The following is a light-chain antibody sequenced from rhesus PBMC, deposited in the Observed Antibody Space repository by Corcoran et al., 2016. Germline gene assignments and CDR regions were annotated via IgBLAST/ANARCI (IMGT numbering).Light chain of an antibody. Sequence: DIMMTQSPATLFLSPGERATFSCRASQSVGNSLAWYQQKPGQAPRLLIYGASSRATGIPDRFSGTWSGIEFTLTIPSLEPEDVGVYHCQQNYIWPLSFGGGTKVEVK. CDR2: GAS. CDR1: QSVGNS. J-gene: IGKJ4*01. CDR3: QQNYIWPLS. V-gene: IGKV3-42*01.